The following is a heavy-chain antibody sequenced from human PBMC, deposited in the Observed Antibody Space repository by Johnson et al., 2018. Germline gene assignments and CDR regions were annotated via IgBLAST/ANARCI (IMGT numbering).Heavy chain of an antibody. D-gene: IGHD6-6*01. Sequence: QVQLVQSGGGVVQPGRSLRLSCAASGFTFSTYAMHWVRQAPGKGLEWAAVLSYDGGNKYFAASVKGRFTISRDNSKNTLYLQMGSLGAEDTAVYYWASIEYSSSLHYYDYYGMDVGGQGTTVTVSS. J-gene: IGHJ6*02. CDR3: ASIEYSSSLHYYDYYGMDV. CDR1: GFTFSTYA. CDR2: LSYDGGNK. V-gene: IGHV3-33*08.